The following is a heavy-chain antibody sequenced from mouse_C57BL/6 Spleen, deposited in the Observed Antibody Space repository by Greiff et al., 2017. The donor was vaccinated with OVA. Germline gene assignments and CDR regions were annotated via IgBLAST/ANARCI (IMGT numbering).Heavy chain of an antibody. J-gene: IGHJ4*01. D-gene: IGHD3-2*02. CDR2: ISNGGGST. CDR3: ARLGSSGLYYYAMDY. CDR1: GFTFSDYY. Sequence: DVKLVESGGGLVQPGGSLKLSCAASGFTFSDYYMYWVRQTPEKRLEWVAYISNGGGSTYYPDTVKGRFTISRDNAKNTLYLQMSRLKSEDTAMYYCARLGSSGLYYYAMDYWGQGTSVTVSS. V-gene: IGHV5-12*01.